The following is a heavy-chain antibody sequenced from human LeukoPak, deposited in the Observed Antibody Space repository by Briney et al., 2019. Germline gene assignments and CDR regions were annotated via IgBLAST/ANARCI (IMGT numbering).Heavy chain of an antibody. CDR1: GFSFSLYS. CDR3: TREGGVGS. V-gene: IGHV3-21*01. CDR2: ISGDSSGNYI. D-gene: IGHD3-16*01. Sequence: PGGSLRLSCVASGFSFSLYSMNWVRQAPGKGLEWVSTISGDSSGNYIDYADSVKGRFTISRDNAKTSVFLQMNGLRDDDTAVYYCTREGGVGSWGQGTLVSVSS. J-gene: IGHJ5*01.